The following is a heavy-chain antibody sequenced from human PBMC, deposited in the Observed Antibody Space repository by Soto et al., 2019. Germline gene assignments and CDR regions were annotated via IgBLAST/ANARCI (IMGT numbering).Heavy chain of an antibody. CDR3: ARGRHRSTSCGGLNWFDP. CDR1: GGSISSSNW. CDR2: IYHSGST. D-gene: IGHD2-2*01. Sequence: PSETLSLTCAVSGGSISSSNWWSWVRQPPGKGLEWIGEIYHSGSTNYNPSLKSRVTISVDKSKNQFSLKLSSVTAADTAVYYCARGRHRSTSCGGLNWFDPWGQGTLVTVSS. V-gene: IGHV4-4*02. J-gene: IGHJ5*02.